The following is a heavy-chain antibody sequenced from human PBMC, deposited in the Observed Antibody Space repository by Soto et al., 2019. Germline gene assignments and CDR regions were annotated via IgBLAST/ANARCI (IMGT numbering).Heavy chain of an antibody. Sequence: QVQLVQSGAEVKKPGASVKVSCKASGYTFTSYDINWVRQATGQGLEWMGWMNPNSGNTGYAQKFQGRVTMTRYTSISTAYMELSSLRSEDTAVYYCARGALIAAAGGYYYYYGMDVWGQGTTVTVSS. D-gene: IGHD6-13*01. J-gene: IGHJ6*02. CDR3: ARGALIAAAGGYYYYYGMDV. CDR1: GYTFTSYD. CDR2: MNPNSGNT. V-gene: IGHV1-8*01.